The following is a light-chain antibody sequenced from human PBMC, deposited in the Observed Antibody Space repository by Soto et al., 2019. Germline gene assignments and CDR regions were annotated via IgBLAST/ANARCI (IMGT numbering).Light chain of an antibody. V-gene: IGLV4-69*01. CDR2: LNSDGSH. J-gene: IGLJ1*01. CDR1: SGHSSYA. Sequence: QPVLTQSPSASASLGASVKLTCTLSSGHSSYAIAWHQQRPEKGPRYLMKLNSDGSHSKGDGIPDRFSGSSSGAERYLTISSLQSEDEADYYCQTWGTGIRVFGTGTKLTVL. CDR3: QTWGTGIRV.